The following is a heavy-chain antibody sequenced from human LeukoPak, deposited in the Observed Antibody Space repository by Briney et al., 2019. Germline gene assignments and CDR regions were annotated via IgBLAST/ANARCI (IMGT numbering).Heavy chain of an antibody. D-gene: IGHD1-26*01. CDR1: GFTVSSNY. CDR2: IYSGGST. Sequence: GGSLRLSCAASGFTVSSNYMSWVRQAPGKGLEWVSVIYSGGSTYYADSVKGRFTISRDNSKNTLYLQMNSLRAEDTAVYYCAKGTVGSYFLLDYWGQGILVTVSS. V-gene: IGHV3-53*01. CDR3: AKGTVGSYFLLDY. J-gene: IGHJ4*02.